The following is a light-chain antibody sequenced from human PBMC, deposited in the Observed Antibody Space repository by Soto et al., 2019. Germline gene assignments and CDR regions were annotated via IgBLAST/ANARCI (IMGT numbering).Light chain of an antibody. Sequence: QSALTQPPSASGSPGQSVTISCTGTSSDVGGYDYVSWYQQYPGKAPRLMIYGVTKRPSGVPDRFSGSKSGNTASLTVSGLQAEDEADYYCCSYANTKSYVFGPGTKVTVL. CDR3: CSYANTKSYV. CDR2: GVT. CDR1: SSDVGGYDY. V-gene: IGLV2-8*01. J-gene: IGLJ1*01.